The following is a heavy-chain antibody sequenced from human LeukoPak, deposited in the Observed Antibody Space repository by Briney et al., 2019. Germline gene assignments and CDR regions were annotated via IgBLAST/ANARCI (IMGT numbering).Heavy chain of an antibody. Sequence: SGGSLRLSCAASGFTFNDYYMIWLRQAPGKGLEGVSYISSSSSYKNYADSVRGRFTISRDNAKNSLYLQMNSLRAEDTAVYYCARDGGWGSYYTYWGQGTLVTVSS. D-gene: IGHD3-10*01. CDR3: ARDGGWGSYYTY. CDR1: GFTFNDYY. V-gene: IGHV3-11*05. J-gene: IGHJ4*02. CDR2: ISSSSSYK.